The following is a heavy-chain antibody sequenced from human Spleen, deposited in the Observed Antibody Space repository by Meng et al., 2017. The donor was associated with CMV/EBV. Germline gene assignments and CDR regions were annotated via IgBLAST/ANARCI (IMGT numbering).Heavy chain of an antibody. D-gene: IGHD2/OR15-2a*01. J-gene: IGHJ6*02. CDR3: ARAGLGIVIEPRTMPGETYYFSSLDV. CDR1: GYTFTAHY. CDR2: IHPHRGDT. Sequence: ASVKVSCKASGYTFTAHYFHWVRQAPGQGLEWMGWIHPHRGDTNYAQQFQGRVTMTRDTSFTTAYMELTSLRSDDTAVYYCARAGLGIVIEPRTMPGETYYFSSLDVWGQGTTVTVSS. V-gene: IGHV1-2*02.